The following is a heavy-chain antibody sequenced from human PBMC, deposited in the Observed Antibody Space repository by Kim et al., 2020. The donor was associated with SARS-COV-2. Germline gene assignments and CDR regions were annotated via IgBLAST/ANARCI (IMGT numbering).Heavy chain of an antibody. D-gene: IGHD6-13*01. CDR2: GSP. J-gene: IGHJ4*02. CDR3: ARQATSSWI. Sequence: GSPYYNPSLKSRSTISMDTSKNQFSLKLSSLTAADTAVFYCARQATSSWIWGQGTLVTVSS. V-gene: IGHV4-39*01.